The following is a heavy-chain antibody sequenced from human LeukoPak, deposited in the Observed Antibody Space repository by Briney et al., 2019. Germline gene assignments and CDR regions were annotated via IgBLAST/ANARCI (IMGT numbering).Heavy chain of an antibody. D-gene: IGHD3-10*01. CDR3: ARCYGGTGLLDY. V-gene: IGHV4-4*07. J-gene: IGHJ4*02. CDR1: GGSISGYY. CDR2: IYSSGSS. Sequence: KASETLSLTCSVSGGSISGYYWSWIRQPAGKGLEWIGRIYSSGSSNYNPSLKSRVTMSVDTSKNQLSLKLSSVTAADTAVYYCARCYGGTGLLDYWGQGILVTVSS.